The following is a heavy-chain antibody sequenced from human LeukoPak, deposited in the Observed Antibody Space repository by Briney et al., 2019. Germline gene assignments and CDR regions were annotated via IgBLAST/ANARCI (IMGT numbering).Heavy chain of an antibody. J-gene: IGHJ6*03. CDR3: AGKNDCSSTSCYPTFYYYMDV. CDR1: GFTFSNYA. V-gene: IGHV3-23*01. D-gene: IGHD2-2*01. CDR2: VSGSGDST. Sequence: GGSLRLSCAASGFTFSNYAMSWVRQAPGKGLEWVSTVSGSGDSTYYTDSVKGRFTVSRDNSKNTLYVQMNSLRADDTAVYYCAGKNDCSSTSCYPTFYYYMDVWGKGTTVTISS.